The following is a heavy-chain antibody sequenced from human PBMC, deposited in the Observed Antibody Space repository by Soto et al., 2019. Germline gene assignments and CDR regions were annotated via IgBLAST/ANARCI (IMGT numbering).Heavy chain of an antibody. V-gene: IGHV1-18*01. D-gene: IGHD3-10*01. CDR2: ISTSSGDT. CDR3: ARDSTDYGGFDLDY. CDR1: GYNLFSYG. Sequence: ASVQVSCKASGYNLFSYGLTWVRQAPGQGLEWMGWISTSSGDTKYALKFQGRVTITTDTFTNTTYLNLWGLASADTAIYYCARDSTDYGGFDLDYGG. J-gene: IGHJ4*01.